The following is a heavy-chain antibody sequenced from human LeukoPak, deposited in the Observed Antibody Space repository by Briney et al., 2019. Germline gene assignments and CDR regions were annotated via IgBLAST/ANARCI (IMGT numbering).Heavy chain of an antibody. CDR2: IRSSGDST. CDR3: AKGGAVTGTMYFQY. J-gene: IGHJ1*01. V-gene: IGHV3-23*01. CDR1: GFTFPTYT. Sequence: GGSLRFSCAASGFTFPTYTMSWVRQAPGKGLEWVSAIRSSGDSTYYADSAKGRFTISRDNSKNTLYLQMNSLRAEDTALYYCAKGGAVTGTMYFQYWGQGTLVTVSS. D-gene: IGHD6-19*01.